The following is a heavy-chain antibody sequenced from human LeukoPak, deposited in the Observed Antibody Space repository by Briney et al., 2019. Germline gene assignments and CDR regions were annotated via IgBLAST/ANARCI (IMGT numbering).Heavy chain of an antibody. CDR3: ARLYSSGWADY. V-gene: IGHV3-74*01. Sequence: PGGSLRLSCAVSGFTFINYWMHWVRQAPGKGLVWVSRIKTDGSTTSYADSVKGRFTISRDNSKNTLSLQMNSLRAEDTAVYFCARLYSSGWADYWGQGTLVTISS. D-gene: IGHD6-19*01. CDR1: GFTFINYW. CDR2: IKTDGSTT. J-gene: IGHJ4*02.